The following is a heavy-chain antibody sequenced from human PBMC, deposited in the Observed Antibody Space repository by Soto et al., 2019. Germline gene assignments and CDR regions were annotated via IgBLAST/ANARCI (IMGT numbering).Heavy chain of an antibody. V-gene: IGHV1-18*01. CDR3: ARGSWQLERSGWFDP. Sequence: ASVKVSCKASGYTFTSYGISWVRQAPGQGLEWMGWISAYNGNTNYAQKLQGRVTMTTDTSTSTAYMELRSLRSDDTAVYYCARGSWQLERSGWFDPWGQGTLVTVSS. CDR1: GYTFTSYG. CDR2: ISAYNGNT. D-gene: IGHD6-6*01. J-gene: IGHJ5*02.